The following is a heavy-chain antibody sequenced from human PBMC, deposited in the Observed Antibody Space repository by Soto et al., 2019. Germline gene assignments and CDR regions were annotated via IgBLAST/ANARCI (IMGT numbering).Heavy chain of an antibody. Sequence: PGGSLRLSCAASGFTFSSYDMHWVRQATGKGLEWVSAIGTAGDTYYPGSVKGRFTISRENAKNSLYLQMNSLRAGDTAVYYCARVAGTGDYYGMDVWGQGTTVTVSS. J-gene: IGHJ6*02. V-gene: IGHV3-13*01. CDR3: ARVAGTGDYYGMDV. CDR2: IGTAGDT. CDR1: GFTFSSYD. D-gene: IGHD1-7*01.